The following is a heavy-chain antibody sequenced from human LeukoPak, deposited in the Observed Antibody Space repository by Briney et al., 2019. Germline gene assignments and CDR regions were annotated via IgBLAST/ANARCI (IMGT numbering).Heavy chain of an antibody. CDR1: GFNFISSW. D-gene: IGHD2-21*02. CDR3: ARDGQFCGGDCYYYYYYYMDV. V-gene: IGHV3-7*01. J-gene: IGHJ6*03. CDR2: IKQDGSEK. Sequence: QPGGSLRLSCAASGFNFISSWMNWVRQAPGEGLEWVANIKQDGSEKYYVDSVKGRFTISRDNAKNSLYLQMNSLRAEDTAVYYCARDGQFCGGDCYYYYYYYMDVWGKGTTVTVSS.